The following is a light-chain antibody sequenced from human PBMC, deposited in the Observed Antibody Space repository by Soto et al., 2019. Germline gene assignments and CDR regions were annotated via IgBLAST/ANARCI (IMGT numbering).Light chain of an antibody. CDR2: DAS. CDR1: QDISNH. J-gene: IGKJ4*01. CDR3: QQYGDLPLT. V-gene: IGKV1-33*01. Sequence: DIPMTQSPSSLSASVGDRVTITCQASQDISNHLNWYQQKPGKAPKLLIFDASSVEAGVPSRFSGSGSGTHFTFTIHSLQAADIATYFCQQYGDLPLTFGGGTKV.